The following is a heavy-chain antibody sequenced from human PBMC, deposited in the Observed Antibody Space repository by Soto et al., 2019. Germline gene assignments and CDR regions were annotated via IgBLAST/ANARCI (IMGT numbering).Heavy chain of an antibody. CDR1: GGSISSYY. Sequence: QVQLQESGPGLVKPSETLSLTCTVSGGSISSYYWSWIQQPPGKGLEWIGYIYYSGSTNYNPSLKSRVTISVDTSKNQFSLKLSSVTAADTAVYYCARGSYLARLFDYWGQGTLVTVSS. CDR2: IYYSGST. CDR3: ARGSYLARLFDY. V-gene: IGHV4-59*01. D-gene: IGHD4-17*01. J-gene: IGHJ4*02.